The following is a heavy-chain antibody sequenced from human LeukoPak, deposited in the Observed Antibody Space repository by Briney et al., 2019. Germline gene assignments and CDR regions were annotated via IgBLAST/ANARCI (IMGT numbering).Heavy chain of an antibody. V-gene: IGHV3-23*01. Sequence: GGSLRLSCAASGVTFSSYAMSWARQATGKGLEGVSDISGSGGSTYYADSVKGRFTISRDNSKNTLYLQMNSLRAEDTAVYYCAKDYHKDYWGQGTLVTVSS. J-gene: IGHJ4*02. CDR1: GVTFSSYA. CDR3: AKDYHKDY. D-gene: IGHD3-16*02. CDR2: ISGSGGST.